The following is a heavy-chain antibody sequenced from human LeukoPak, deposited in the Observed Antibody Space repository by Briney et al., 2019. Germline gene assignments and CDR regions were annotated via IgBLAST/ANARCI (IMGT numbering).Heavy chain of an antibody. V-gene: IGHV4-59*08. CDR3: ASGRAYCTNGVCSTMDV. J-gene: IGHJ6*03. Sequence: ASETLSLTCTVSGGSISSYYWSWIRQPPGKGLEWIGYIYYSGSTNYNPSLKSRVTISVDTSKNQFSLKLSSVTAADTAVYYCASGRAYCTNGVCSTMDVWGKGSTVTVSS. D-gene: IGHD2-8*01. CDR2: IYYSGST. CDR1: GGSISSYY.